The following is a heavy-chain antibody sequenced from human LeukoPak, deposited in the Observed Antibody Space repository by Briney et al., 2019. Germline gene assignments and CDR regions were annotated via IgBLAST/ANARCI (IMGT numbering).Heavy chain of an antibody. J-gene: IGHJ4*02. CDR1: GYTFTSYA. V-gene: IGHV7-4-1*02. Sequence: GASVKVSCKASGYTFTSYAMNWVRQAPGQGLEWMGWINTNTGNPTYAQGFTGRFVFSLDTSVTTTYLQISDLKADDTAVYFCARALDSLGGLSLPDYWGQGTLVTVSS. D-gene: IGHD3-16*02. CDR3: ARALDSLGGLSLPDY. CDR2: INTNTGNP.